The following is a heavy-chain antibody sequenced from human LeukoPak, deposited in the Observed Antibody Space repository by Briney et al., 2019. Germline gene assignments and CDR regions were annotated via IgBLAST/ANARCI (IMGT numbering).Heavy chain of an antibody. D-gene: IGHD2-2*01. J-gene: IGHJ6*03. Sequence: SETLSLTCAVYGGSFSGYYWSWIRQPPGKGLEWIGEINHSGSTNYNPSLKSRVTISVDTSKNQFSLKLSSVTAADTAVYYCASHRPDIVVVPAAKRSYYYYYMDVWGKGTTVTVSS. CDR2: INHSGST. V-gene: IGHV4-34*01. CDR3: ASHRPDIVVVPAAKRSYYYYYMDV. CDR1: GGSFSGYY.